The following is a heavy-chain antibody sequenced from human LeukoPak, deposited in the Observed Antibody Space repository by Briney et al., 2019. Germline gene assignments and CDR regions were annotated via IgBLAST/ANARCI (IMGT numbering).Heavy chain of an antibody. CDR1: GGPISSGSFS. V-gene: IGHV4-31*03. Sequence: SQTLSLTCTVSGGPISSGSFSWSWIRQHPGKGLEWIGYIYYSGSTNYNPSLKSRVTISVDTSKNQFSLKLSSVTAADTAVYYCARGQYSYGYGGGIHFDYWGQGTLVTVSS. J-gene: IGHJ4*02. CDR2: IYYSGST. CDR3: ARGQYSYGYGGGIHFDY. D-gene: IGHD5-18*01.